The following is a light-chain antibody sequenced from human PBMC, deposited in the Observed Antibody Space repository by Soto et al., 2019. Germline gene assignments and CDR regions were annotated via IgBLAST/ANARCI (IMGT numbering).Light chain of an antibody. Sequence: NFMLTQPHSVSESPGKTVTISCTRSSGSIASNYVQWYQQRPGSAPTTVIYEENQRPSGVPDRFSASIDSSSNSASLTISGLKTEDEADYYCQSYDDSSVVFGGGTKVTVL. V-gene: IGLV6-57*04. J-gene: IGLJ2*01. CDR3: QSYDDSSVV. CDR1: SGSIASNY. CDR2: EEN.